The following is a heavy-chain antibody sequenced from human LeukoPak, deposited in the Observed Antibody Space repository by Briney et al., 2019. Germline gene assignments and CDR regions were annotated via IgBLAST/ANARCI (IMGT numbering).Heavy chain of an antibody. V-gene: IGHV4-59*01. CDR3: ARWASPRRGWTRGAHFDY. Sequence: SETLSLTCTVSGGSISSYYWSWIRQPPGKGLEWIGYIYYSGSTNYNPSLKSRVAISVDTSKNQFSLKLSSVTAADTAVYYCARWASPRRGWTRGAHFDYWGQGTLVTVSS. D-gene: IGHD6-19*01. CDR2: IYYSGST. CDR1: GGSISSYY. J-gene: IGHJ4*02.